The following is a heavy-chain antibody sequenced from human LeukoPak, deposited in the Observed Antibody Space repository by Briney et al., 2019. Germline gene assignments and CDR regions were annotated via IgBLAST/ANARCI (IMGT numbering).Heavy chain of an antibody. Sequence: GGSPRLSCAASGFTFSSYAMSWVRQAPGKGLEWVSAISGSGGSTYYADSVKGRFTISRDNSKNTLYLQMNSLRAEDTAVYYCAKGSRTIFGVAWYYFDYWGQGTLVTVSS. CDR1: GFTFSSYA. J-gene: IGHJ4*02. V-gene: IGHV3-23*01. CDR3: AKGSRTIFGVAWYYFDY. D-gene: IGHD3-3*01. CDR2: ISGSGGST.